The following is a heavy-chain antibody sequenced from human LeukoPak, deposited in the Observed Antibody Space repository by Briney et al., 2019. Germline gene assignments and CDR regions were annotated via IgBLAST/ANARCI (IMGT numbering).Heavy chain of an antibody. V-gene: IGHV4-59*01. J-gene: IGHJ6*02. D-gene: IGHD7-27*01. Sequence: PSETLSLTCTVSGGSISSYYWSWIRQPPGKGPEWIGYIYYSGSTNYNPSLKSRVTISVDTSKNQFSLKLSSVTAADTAVYYCARAGYLGYYYYYGMDVWGQGTTVTVSS. CDR3: ARAGYLGYYYYYGMDV. CDR2: IYYSGST. CDR1: GGSISSYY.